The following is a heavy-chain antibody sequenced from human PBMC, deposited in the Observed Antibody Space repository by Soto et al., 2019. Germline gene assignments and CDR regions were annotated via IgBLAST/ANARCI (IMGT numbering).Heavy chain of an antibody. CDR1: GASISPNY. CDR3: ARSGSNSWYHYYGMDV. CDR2: IYYSGST. Sequence: PSETLSLTCSVSGASISPNYWSWIRQPPGKGLEWIGYIYYSGSTNYNPSLNSRVSISIDTSKNQFSLKLSSVTAADTAMYYCARSGSNSWYHYYGMDVWGQGTTVT. J-gene: IGHJ6*02. V-gene: IGHV4-59*01. D-gene: IGHD6-13*01.